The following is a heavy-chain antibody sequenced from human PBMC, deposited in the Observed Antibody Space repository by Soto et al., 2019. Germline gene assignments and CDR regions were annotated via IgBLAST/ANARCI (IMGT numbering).Heavy chain of an antibody. V-gene: IGHV3-23*01. CDR3: AKRVSTA. CDR2: ISGAGAST. J-gene: IGHJ5*02. CDR1: GGSISSYY. D-gene: IGHD5-12*01. Sequence: ETLSLTCTVSGGSISSYYWSWIRQPPGKGLEWVSGISGAGASTYYADSVKGRFTISRGNSKNMLYLQMNSLRAEDTAVYYCAKRVSTAWGQGTLVTVS.